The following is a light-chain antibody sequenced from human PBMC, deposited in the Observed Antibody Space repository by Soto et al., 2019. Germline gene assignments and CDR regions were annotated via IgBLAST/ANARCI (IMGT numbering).Light chain of an antibody. CDR2: AAS. J-gene: IGKJ1*01. CDR3: QQYCSSPGT. Sequence: EIVLTQSPGTLSLSPGERATLSCRASQSVTSSYLAWYQQKPGQAPRLLIYAASSRATGIPDRFSGSGSGTDFTLTISRLEPEDFAVYYWQQYCSSPGTFGQGTKVEIK. CDR1: QSVTSSY. V-gene: IGKV3-20*01.